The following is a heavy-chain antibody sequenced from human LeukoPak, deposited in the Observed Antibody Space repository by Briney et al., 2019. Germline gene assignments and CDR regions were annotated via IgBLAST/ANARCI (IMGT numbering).Heavy chain of an antibody. CDR2: FDPEDGET. CDR3: ATIDFEYSSPSGWYFDY. Sequence: GASVKVSCKVSGYTLTELSMHWVRQAPGKGLEWMGGFDPEDGETIYAQKFQGRVTMTEDTSTDTAYMELSSLRSEDTAVNYCATIDFEYSSPSGWYFDYWGQGTLVTVSS. J-gene: IGHJ4*02. V-gene: IGHV1-24*01. CDR1: GYTLTELS. D-gene: IGHD6-6*01.